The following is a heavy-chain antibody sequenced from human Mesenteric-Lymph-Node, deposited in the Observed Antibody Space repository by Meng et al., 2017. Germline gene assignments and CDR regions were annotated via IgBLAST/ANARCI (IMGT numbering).Heavy chain of an antibody. J-gene: IGHJ4*02. CDR3: ARDRSRGVAGTWGY. D-gene: IGHD6-19*01. V-gene: IGHV3-20*04. CDR1: GFTFSSYY. Sequence: GESLKISCTVYGFTFSSYYMSWVRQAPGKGLEWVSGINWNGGSTGYADSVKGRFTISRDNAKTSLYLQMNSLRAEDTALYYCARDRSRGVAGTWGYWGQGTLVTVSS. CDR2: INWNGGST.